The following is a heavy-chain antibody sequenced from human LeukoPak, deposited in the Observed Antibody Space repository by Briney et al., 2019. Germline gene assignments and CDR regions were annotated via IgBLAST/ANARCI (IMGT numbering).Heavy chain of an antibody. CDR3: AREVVVAATYDY. J-gene: IGHJ4*02. Sequence: SETLSLTCAVNGGSFSGYYWSWIRQPPGKGLEWIGEINHSGSTNYNPSLKSRVTISLDPSKNQFSLKLSSVTAADTAVYYCAREVVVAATYDYWGQGTLVTVSS. D-gene: IGHD2-15*01. CDR2: INHSGST. V-gene: IGHV4-34*01. CDR1: GGSFSGYY.